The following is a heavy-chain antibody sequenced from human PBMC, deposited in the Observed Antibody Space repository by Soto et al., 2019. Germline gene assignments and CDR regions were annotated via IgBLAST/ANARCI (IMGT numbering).Heavy chain of an antibody. CDR3: ARDREYYYDSSGNYYYHYGMDV. V-gene: IGHV1-18*04. CDR2: ISGYNGNT. J-gene: IGHJ6*02. CDR1: GYTFTNYG. D-gene: IGHD3-22*01. Sequence: QVQLVESGAEVKKPGASVKVSCKASGYTFTNYGIGWVRQAPGQGREWMGWISGYNGNTKYAQKFQGRVTMTADTPTNTAYMDLRSLRSDDTAVYYCARDREYYYDSSGNYYYHYGMDVWGQGTTVTVS.